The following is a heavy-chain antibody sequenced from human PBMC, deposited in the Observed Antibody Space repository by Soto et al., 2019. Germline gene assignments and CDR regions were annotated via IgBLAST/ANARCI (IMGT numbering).Heavy chain of an antibody. CDR2: IYYSGST. CDR1: GGSISSYD. CDR3: AREVNFWSGYYNRYNWFDP. D-gene: IGHD3-3*01. Sequence: ASETLSLTCTVSGGSISSYDWSWIRQPPGKGLEWIGYIYYSGSTNYNPSLKSRVTISVDTSKNQFSLKLSSVTAADTAVYYCAREVNFWSGYYNRYNWFDPWGQGTLVTVSS. V-gene: IGHV4-59*01. J-gene: IGHJ5*02.